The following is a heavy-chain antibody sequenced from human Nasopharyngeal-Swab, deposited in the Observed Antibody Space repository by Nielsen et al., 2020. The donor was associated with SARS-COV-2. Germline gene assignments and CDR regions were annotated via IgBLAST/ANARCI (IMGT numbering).Heavy chain of an antibody. CDR1: GGSISSYY. CDR2: IYYSGST. D-gene: IGHD2/OR15-2a*01. Sequence: SETLSLTCTVSGGSISSYYWSWIRQPPGKGLEWIGYIYYSGSTNYNPSLKSRVTISVDTSKNQFSLKLSSVTAADTAVYYCARHVRYYYCYMDVWGKGTTVTVSS. CDR3: ARHVRYYYCYMDV. J-gene: IGHJ6*03. V-gene: IGHV4-59*08.